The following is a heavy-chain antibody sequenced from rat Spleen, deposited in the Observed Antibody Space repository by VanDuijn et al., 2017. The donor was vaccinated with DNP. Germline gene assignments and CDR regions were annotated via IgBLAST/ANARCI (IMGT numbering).Heavy chain of an antibody. Sequence: EVQLVESGGGLVQPGRSMKLSCAASGFTFSNSYMAWVRQAPKKGLEWVATISHDGSSTYYRDSVKGRFTISRDNAKSTLYLQMNSLRSEDTATYLCARGNYPGINTFDYWGQGVMVTVSS. CDR2: ISHDGSST. CDR1: GFTFSNSY. CDR3: ARGNYPGINTFDY. D-gene: IGHD1-4*01. J-gene: IGHJ2*01. V-gene: IGHV5-22*01.